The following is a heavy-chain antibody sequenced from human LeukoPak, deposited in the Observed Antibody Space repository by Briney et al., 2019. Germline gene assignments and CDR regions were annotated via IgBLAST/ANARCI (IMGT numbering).Heavy chain of an antibody. J-gene: IGHJ5*02. D-gene: IGHD6-13*01. CDR1: GGSLSSGGYY. CDR2: IYYSGST. Sequence: PSETLSLTCTVSGGSLSSGGYYWSWIRQHPGTGLEWIGYIYYSGSTYYNPSLKSRVTISVDTSKNQFSLKLSSVTAADTAVYYCARGYSSSWGYWFDPWGQGTLVTVSS. V-gene: IGHV4-31*03. CDR3: ARGYSSSWGYWFDP.